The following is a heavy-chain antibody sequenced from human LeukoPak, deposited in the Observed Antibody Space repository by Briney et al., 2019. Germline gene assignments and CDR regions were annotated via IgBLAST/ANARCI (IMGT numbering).Heavy chain of an antibody. CDR3: ARGRRRNNLYYYYYMDV. CDR2: INHSGST. V-gene: IGHV4-34*01. CDR1: GGSFSGYY. D-gene: IGHD1/OR15-1a*01. J-gene: IGHJ6*03. Sequence: PSETLSLTCAVYGGSFSGYYWSWIRQPPGKGLEWIGEINHSGSTNYNPSLKSRVTISVDTSKNQFSLKLSSVTAADTAVYYCARGRRRNNLYYYYYMDVWGKGTTVTVSS.